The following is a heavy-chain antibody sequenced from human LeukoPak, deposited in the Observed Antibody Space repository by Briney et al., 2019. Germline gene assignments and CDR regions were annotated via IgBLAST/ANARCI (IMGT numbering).Heavy chain of an antibody. V-gene: IGHV1-24*01. Sequence: ASVKVSCKVSGYTLTELSMHWVRQAPGKGFEWMGGFDPEDGETIYAQKFQGRVTMTEDTSTDTAYMELSSLRSEDTAVYYCATQGGYCSSTSCYGSQYYYYMDVWGKGTTVTVSS. CDR1: GYTLTELS. D-gene: IGHD2-2*01. CDR3: ATQGGYCSSTSCYGSQYYYYMDV. CDR2: FDPEDGET. J-gene: IGHJ6*03.